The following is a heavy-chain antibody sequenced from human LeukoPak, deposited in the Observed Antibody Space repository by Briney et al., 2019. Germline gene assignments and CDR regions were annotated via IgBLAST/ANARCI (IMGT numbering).Heavy chain of an antibody. CDR3: ARGTFRYSSGWYHFDY. J-gene: IGHJ4*02. CDR2: INPNSGGT. Sequence: ASVKVSCKASGYTFTGYYMHWVRQAPGQGREWMGWINPNSGGTNYAQKFQGRVTMTRDTSISTAYMELSRLRSDDTAVYYCARGTFRYSSGWYHFDYWGQGTLVTVSS. CDR1: GYTFTGYY. D-gene: IGHD6-19*01. V-gene: IGHV1-2*02.